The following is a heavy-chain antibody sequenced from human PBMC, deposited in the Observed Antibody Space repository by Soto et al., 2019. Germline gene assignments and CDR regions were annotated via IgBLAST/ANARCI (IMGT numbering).Heavy chain of an antibody. V-gene: IGHV3-30*18. CDR1: GFTFTRYG. J-gene: IGHJ6*02. D-gene: IGHD2-15*01. CDR2: IVYDGGEK. CDR3: AKDSHRVLYSSAYDRYDFYSGMCV. Sequence: QVQLVESGGGVVQPGRSLRLSCAASGFTFTRYGMHWVRQAPGKGLEWVAVIVYDGGEKYYGDSVKGRFTISRDNSKNTLYLQMNSLSAEDTAVYYCAKDSHRVLYSSAYDRYDFYSGMCVWGQGTTFTVSS.